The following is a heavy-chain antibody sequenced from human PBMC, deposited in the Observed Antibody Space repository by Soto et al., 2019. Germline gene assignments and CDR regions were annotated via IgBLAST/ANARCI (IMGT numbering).Heavy chain of an antibody. Sequence: PSETLSLTCAVYGGSFSGYYWSWIRQPPGKGLEWIGEINHSGSTNYNPSLKSRVTISVDTSKNQFSLKLSSVTAADTAVYYCARGHGVRYYGSGARAWFDPWGQGTLVTVSS. V-gene: IGHV4-34*01. J-gene: IGHJ5*02. CDR1: GGSFSGYY. D-gene: IGHD3-10*01. CDR2: INHSGST. CDR3: ARGHGVRYYGSGARAWFDP.